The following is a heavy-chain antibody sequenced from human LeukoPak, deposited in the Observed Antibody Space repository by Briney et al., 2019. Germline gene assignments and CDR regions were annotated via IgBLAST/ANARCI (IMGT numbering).Heavy chain of an antibody. J-gene: IGHJ4*02. Sequence: PSETLSLTCAVYGGSFSGYYWSWIRQPPGKGLEWIGEINHSGSTNYNPSLKSRVTISVDTSKNQFSLKLSSVTAADTAVYYCAREEAAAGQFDYWGQGTLVTVSS. CDR2: INHSGST. CDR3: AREEAAAGQFDY. CDR1: GGSFSGYY. V-gene: IGHV4-34*01. D-gene: IGHD6-13*01.